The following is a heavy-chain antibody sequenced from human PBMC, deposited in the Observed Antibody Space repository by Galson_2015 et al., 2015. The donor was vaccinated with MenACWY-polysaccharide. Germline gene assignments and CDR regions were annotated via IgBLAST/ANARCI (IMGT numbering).Heavy chain of an antibody. CDR3: APLVDTAIGLTDY. Sequence: SLRLSCAASGFTFSSYGMHWVRQAPGKGLEWVAVISYDGSNKYYADSVKGRLTISRDNSKNTLYLQMNSLRAEDTAVYYCAPLVDTAIGLTDYWGQGTLVTVSS. CDR2: ISYDGSNK. D-gene: IGHD5-18*01. J-gene: IGHJ4*02. CDR1: GFTFSSYG. V-gene: IGHV3-30*03.